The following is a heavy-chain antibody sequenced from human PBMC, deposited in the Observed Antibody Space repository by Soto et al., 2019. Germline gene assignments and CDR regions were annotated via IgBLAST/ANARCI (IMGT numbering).Heavy chain of an antibody. CDR3: ARASPLTGRSSYHHDNIEDYYYYYGMDV. J-gene: IGHJ6*02. D-gene: IGHD2-15*01. CDR2: INPNSGGT. V-gene: IGHV1-2*04. Sequence: ASVKVSCKASGYTFTGYYMHWVRQAPGQGLEWMGWINPNSGGTNYAQKFQGWVTMTRDTSISTAYMELSRLRSDDTAVYYCARASPLTGRSSYHHDNIEDYYYYYGMDVWGQGTTVTVSS. CDR1: GYTFTGYY.